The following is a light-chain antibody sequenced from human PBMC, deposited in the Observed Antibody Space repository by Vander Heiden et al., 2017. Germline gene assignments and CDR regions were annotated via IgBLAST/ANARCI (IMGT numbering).Light chain of an antibody. CDR1: QGIARW. V-gene: IGKV1-12*01. Sequence: DIQMTQSPSSVSASVGDRVTITCRASQGIARWLVWYQQKPGKAPKLLIYSASSLQSGVPSRFSGSGSGTDFTLTINSLQPEDFATYYCQQADSRPFTFGSGTKVDI. J-gene: IGKJ3*01. CDR2: SAS. CDR3: QQADSRPFT.